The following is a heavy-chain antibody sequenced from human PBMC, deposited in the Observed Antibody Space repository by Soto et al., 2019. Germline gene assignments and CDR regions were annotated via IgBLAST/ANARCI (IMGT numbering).Heavy chain of an antibody. Sequence: SETLSLTCAVYGGSFSGYYWSWIRQPPGKGLEWIGEINHSGSTNYNPSLKSRVTISVDTSKNQFSLKLSSVTAADTAVYYCARARIVVVPAARYNWFEPWGQGTLVTVSS. V-gene: IGHV4-34*01. CDR2: INHSGST. CDR3: ARARIVVVPAARYNWFEP. D-gene: IGHD2-2*01. J-gene: IGHJ5*02. CDR1: GGSFSGYY.